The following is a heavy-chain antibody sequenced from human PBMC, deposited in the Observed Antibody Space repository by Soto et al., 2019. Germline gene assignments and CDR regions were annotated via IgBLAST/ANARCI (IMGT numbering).Heavy chain of an antibody. CDR3: ERGRNIVLESSTGGFDF. D-gene: IGHD2-2*01. CDR2: ISNSGRT. Sequence: QVQLQESGPGLVKPSQTLSLTCSVSGGSISSDGYYWSWVRQHPGKGLEWIGYISNSGRTYFHPSLMSRLTISLDTSKNKFSLKLSSVTAADTAVYYCERGRNIVLESSTGGFDFWGQGTLVNVSS. J-gene: IGHJ4*02. CDR1: GGSISSDGYY. V-gene: IGHV4-31*02.